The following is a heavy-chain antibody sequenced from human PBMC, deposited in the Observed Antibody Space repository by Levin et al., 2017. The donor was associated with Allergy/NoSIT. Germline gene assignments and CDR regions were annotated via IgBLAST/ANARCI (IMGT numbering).Heavy chain of an antibody. CDR3: AKGGYCSGGSCYDNY. CDR1: GFTFSSYA. CDR2: ISGSGGST. Sequence: TGESLKISCAASGFTFSSYAMSWVRQAPGKGLEWVSAISGSGGSTYYADSVKGRFTISRDNSKNTLYLQMNSLRAEDTAVYYCAKGGYCSGGSCYDNYWGQGTLVTVSS. D-gene: IGHD2-15*01. J-gene: IGHJ4*02. V-gene: IGHV3-23*01.